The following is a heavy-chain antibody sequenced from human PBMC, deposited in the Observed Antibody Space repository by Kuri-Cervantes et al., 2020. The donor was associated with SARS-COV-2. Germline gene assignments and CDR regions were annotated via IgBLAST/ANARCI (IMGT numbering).Heavy chain of an antibody. CDR3: ARRAKHWYFDL. D-gene: IGHD4/OR15-4a*01. Sequence: ESLKISCTVSGGSISSSSYYWGWIRQPPGKGLEWIGSIYYSGSTNYNPSLKSRVTISVDTSKNRFSLKLSSVTAADTAVYYCARRAKHWYFDLWGRGTLVTVSS. CDR2: IYYSGST. V-gene: IGHV4-39*07. J-gene: IGHJ2*01. CDR1: GGSISSSSYY.